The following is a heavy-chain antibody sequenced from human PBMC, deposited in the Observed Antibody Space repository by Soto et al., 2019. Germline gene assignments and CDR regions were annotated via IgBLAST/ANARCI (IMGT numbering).Heavy chain of an antibody. D-gene: IGHD3-22*01. J-gene: IGHJ3*02. CDR3: ARDANYYDSSGDDAFDI. CDR2: ISAYNGNT. CDR1: GYTFTSYG. Sequence: ASVKVSCKASGYTFTSYGNSWVRQAPGQGLEWMGWISAYNGNTNYAQKLQGRVTMTTDTSTSTAYMELRSLRSDDTAVYYCARDANYYDSSGDDAFDIWGQGTMVTVSS. V-gene: IGHV1-18*01.